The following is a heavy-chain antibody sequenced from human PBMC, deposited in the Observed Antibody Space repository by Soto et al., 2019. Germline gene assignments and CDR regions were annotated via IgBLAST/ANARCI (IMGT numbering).Heavy chain of an antibody. CDR2: IYYSEST. CDR3: ARLEGYCSSTRCYRAFDI. CDR1: GVSISSYY. D-gene: IGHD2-2*01. V-gene: IGHV4-59*08. J-gene: IGHJ3*02. Sequence: QVQLQESGPGLVKPSETLSLTCTVSGVSISSYYWSWIRQPPGKGLEWIGYIYYSESTNYNPSLKSRVTISVDTSKNQFSLKLSSVTAADTAIYYCARLEGYCSSTRCYRAFDIWGPGTMVTVSS.